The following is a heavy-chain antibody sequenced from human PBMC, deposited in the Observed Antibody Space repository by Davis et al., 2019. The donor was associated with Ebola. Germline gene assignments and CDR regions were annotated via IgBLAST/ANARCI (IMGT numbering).Heavy chain of an antibody. CDR3: AKIVGARDAFDL. CDR1: GFTFSTYG. J-gene: IGHJ3*01. CDR2: INDENNK. Sequence: GGSLRLSCAASGFTFSTYGMYWVRQAPGEGLEWVAFINDENNKYYEDSVKGRFTISRDNSKNTLYLQMNSLKPEDTALYYCAKIVGARDAFDLWGQGSMVTVSS. D-gene: IGHD1-26*01. V-gene: IGHV3-30*02.